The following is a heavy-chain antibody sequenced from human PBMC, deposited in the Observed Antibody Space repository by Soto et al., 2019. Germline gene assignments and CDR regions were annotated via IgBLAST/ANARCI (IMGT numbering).Heavy chain of an antibody. D-gene: IGHD3-3*01. CDR3: ARGLVIFGVVHLPDY. V-gene: IGHV1-69*06. Sequence: QVQLVQSGAEVKKPGSSVKVSCKASGGTFSSYAISWVRQAPGQGLEWMGGIIPIFGTANYAQKFQGIVKITADKSPSTAYKELSSLRSEDTAVYYCARGLVIFGVVHLPDYGGQGTLVTVSS. CDR1: GGTFSSYA. J-gene: IGHJ4*02. CDR2: IIPIFGTA.